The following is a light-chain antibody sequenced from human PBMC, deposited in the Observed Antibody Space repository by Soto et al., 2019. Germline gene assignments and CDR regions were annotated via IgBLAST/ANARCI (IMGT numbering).Light chain of an antibody. J-gene: IGKJ5*01. CDR3: QQYAVSPIT. V-gene: IGKV3-20*01. CDR2: DAS. CDR1: QSISSY. Sequence: EIVMTQSPATLSVSPGERATLSCRASQSISSYLAWYQQKPGQAPRLLIYDASNRATGIPDRFSGSGSGTDFTLTISRLEPEDFAVFYCQQYAVSPITFGQGTRLEIK.